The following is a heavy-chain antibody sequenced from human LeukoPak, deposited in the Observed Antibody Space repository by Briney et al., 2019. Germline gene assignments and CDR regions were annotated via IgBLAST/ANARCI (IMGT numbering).Heavy chain of an antibody. D-gene: IGHD2-2*01. Sequence: ASVKVSCKASGYTFTSYGISWVGQAPGQGLEWMGWISAYNGNTNYAQKLQGRVTMTTDTSTSTAYMELRSLRSDDTAVYYCARDRLDIVVVPAAMGYWGQGTLVTVSS. CDR3: ARDRLDIVVVPAAMGY. CDR2: ISAYNGNT. CDR1: GYTFTSYG. J-gene: IGHJ4*02. V-gene: IGHV1-18*01.